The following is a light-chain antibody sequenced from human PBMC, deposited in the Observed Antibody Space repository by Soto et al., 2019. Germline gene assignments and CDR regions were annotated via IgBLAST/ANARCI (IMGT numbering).Light chain of an antibody. CDR2: GSS. V-gene: IGKV3-20*01. CDR3: QHYGSSPRLT. J-gene: IGKJ4*01. CDR1: QSINTK. Sequence: EVVMPQSPATRSVSPRKGDTCSCRASQSINTKIAWYQLKPGQAPRLLIYGSSSRATGIPDRFSGSGSGTDFTLTIRRLEPEDFVVYYCQHYGSSPRLTFGGGTKVDIK.